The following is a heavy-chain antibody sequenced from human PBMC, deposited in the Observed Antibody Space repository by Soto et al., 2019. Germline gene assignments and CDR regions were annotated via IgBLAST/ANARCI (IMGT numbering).Heavy chain of an antibody. CDR2: IYYSGST. CDR3: AREGTDYDSSGSGSTYYYYGMDV. J-gene: IGHJ6*02. V-gene: IGHV4-30-4*01. CDR1: GGSISSGDYY. D-gene: IGHD3-22*01. Sequence: SETLSLTCTVSGGSISSGDYYWSWIRQPPGKGLEWIGYIYYSGSTYYNPSLKSRVTISVDTSKNQFSLKLSSVTAADTAVYYCAREGTDYDSSGSGSTYYYYGMDVWGQGTTVTVSS.